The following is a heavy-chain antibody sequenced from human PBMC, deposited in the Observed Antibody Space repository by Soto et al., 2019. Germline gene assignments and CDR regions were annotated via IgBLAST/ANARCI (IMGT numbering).Heavy chain of an antibody. J-gene: IGHJ5*02. Sequence: PSETLSLTCTVSGGSISSGGYYWSWIRQHPGKGLEWIGYIYYSGSTYYNPSLKSRVTISVDTSKNQFSLKLSSVTAADTAVYYCAREAAGIPSTLNWFDPWGQGTLVTVSS. CDR3: AREAAGIPSTLNWFDP. CDR1: GGSISSGGYY. CDR2: IYYSGST. D-gene: IGHD6-13*01. V-gene: IGHV4-31*03.